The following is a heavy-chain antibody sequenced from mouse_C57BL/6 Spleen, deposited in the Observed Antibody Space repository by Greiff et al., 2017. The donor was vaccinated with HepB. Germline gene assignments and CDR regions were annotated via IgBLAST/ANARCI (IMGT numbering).Heavy chain of an antibody. Sequence: QVQLQQPGAELVMPGASVKLSCKASGYTFTSYWMHWVKQRPGQGLEWIGEIDTSDSYTNYNQKFKGKSTLTVDKSASTAYMQLSSLTSEDSAVYYCARAYYYGSLFGYWGQVATLTVSS. V-gene: IGHV1-69*01. J-gene: IGHJ2*01. CDR2: IDTSDSYT. D-gene: IGHD1-1*01. CDR1: GYTFTSYW. CDR3: ARAYYYGSLFGY.